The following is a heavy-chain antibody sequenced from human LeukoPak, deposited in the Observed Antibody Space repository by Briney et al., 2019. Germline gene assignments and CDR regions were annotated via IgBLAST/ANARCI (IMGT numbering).Heavy chain of an antibody. D-gene: IGHD6-13*01. CDR2: ISAYNGNT. V-gene: IGHV1-18*01. J-gene: IGHJ1*01. CDR3: ARAPIAAAGKDAEYFQH. Sequence: ASVKVSCKASGYTFTSYGISWVRQAPGQGLEWMGWISAYNGNTNYAQKLQGRVTMTTDTSTSTAYMELRSLRSDDTAVYYCARAPIAAAGKDAEYFQHWGQGTLVTVSS. CDR1: GYTFTSYG.